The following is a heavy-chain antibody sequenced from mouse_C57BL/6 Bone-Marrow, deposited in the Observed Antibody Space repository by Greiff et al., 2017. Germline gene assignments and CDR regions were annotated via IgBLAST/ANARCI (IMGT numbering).Heavy chain of an antibody. V-gene: IGHV1-81*01. D-gene: IGHD1-2*01. CDR2: IYPRSGNT. J-gene: IGHJ3*01. Sequence: QVQLKQSGAELARPGASVKLSCKASGYTFTSYGISWVKQRTGQGLEWIGEIYPRSGNTYYNEKFKGKATLTADKSSSTAYMELRSLTSEDSAVYFCHIHYRGFAYWGQGTLVTVSA. CDR1: GYTFTSYG. CDR3: HIHYRGFAY.